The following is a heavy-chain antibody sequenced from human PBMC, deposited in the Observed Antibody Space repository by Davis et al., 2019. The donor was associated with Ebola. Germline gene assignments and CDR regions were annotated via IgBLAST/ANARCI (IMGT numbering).Heavy chain of an antibody. V-gene: IGHV1-69*04. CDR2: IIPILGIA. CDR1: GGTFSSYA. Sequence: SVKVSCKASGGTFSSYAISWVRQAPGQGLEWMGRIIPILGIANYAQKFQGRVTMTRNTSISTAYMELSSLRSEDTAVYYCARGLRGGMDVWGQGTTVTVSS. J-gene: IGHJ6*02. CDR3: ARGLRGGMDV.